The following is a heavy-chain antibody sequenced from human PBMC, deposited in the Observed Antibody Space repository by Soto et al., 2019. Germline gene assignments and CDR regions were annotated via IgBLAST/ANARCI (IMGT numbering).Heavy chain of an antibody. CDR2: INAGTGNT. D-gene: IGHD4-17*01. V-gene: IGHV1-3*01. CDR1: GYIFTNYA. J-gene: IGHJ4*02. Sequence: QVQLVQSGAEVKTPGASVKLSCKASGYIFTNYAIHWVRQAPGQRLEWMGWINAGTGNTRYSQKFQGRITISTDASASTAYIALNSLRSEDPAVYYCASDRTTSSTRQVDYWGQGSLVTVSS. CDR3: ASDRTTSSTRQVDY.